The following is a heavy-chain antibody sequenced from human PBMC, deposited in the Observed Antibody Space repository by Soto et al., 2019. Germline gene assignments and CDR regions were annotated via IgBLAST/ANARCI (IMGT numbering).Heavy chain of an antibody. CDR3: ARAWGYAFDF. J-gene: IGHJ3*01. Sequence: SETLSLTCTVSGGSISSYYWSWIRQPPGKGLEWIGYIYYSGGTNYNPSLKSRVTISVDTSKNHFSLKLSSVTAADTAVYYCARAWGYAFDFWGQGTMVTVSS. D-gene: IGHD7-27*01. CDR1: GGSISSYY. V-gene: IGHV4-59*01. CDR2: IYYSGGT.